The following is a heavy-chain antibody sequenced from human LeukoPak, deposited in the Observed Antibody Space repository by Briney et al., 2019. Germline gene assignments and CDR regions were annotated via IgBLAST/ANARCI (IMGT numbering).Heavy chain of an antibody. D-gene: IGHD1-26*01. CDR1: GGSISSSY. V-gene: IGHV4-59*08. J-gene: IGHJ3*02. CDR2: IYYSGGT. CDR3: ARLRWEPDDAFDI. Sequence: SETLSLTCTVSGGSISSSYWSWIRQPPGKGLEWIGYIYYSGGTNYNPSLKSRVTISVDTSKNQFSLELSSVTAADTAVYYCARLRWEPDDAFDIWGQGTMVTVSS.